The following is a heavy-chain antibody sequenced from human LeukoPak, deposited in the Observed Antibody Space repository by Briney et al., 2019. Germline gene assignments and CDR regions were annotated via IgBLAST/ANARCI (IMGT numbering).Heavy chain of an antibody. CDR2: IGTAGDT. CDR3: ARGRCSGTSCSYYYYYGMDV. J-gene: IGHJ6*02. Sequence: GGSLRLSCAASGFTFSTYDMHWVRQATGKGLEWVSAIGTAGDTYYPGSVKGRFTISRENAKNSLYLQMNSLRAGDTAVYYCARGRCSGTSCSYYYYYGMDVWGQGTTVTLSS. V-gene: IGHV3-13*01. CDR1: GFTFSTYD. D-gene: IGHD2-2*01.